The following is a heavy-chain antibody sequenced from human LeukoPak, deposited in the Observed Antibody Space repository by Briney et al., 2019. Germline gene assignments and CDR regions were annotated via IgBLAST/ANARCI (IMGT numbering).Heavy chain of an antibody. D-gene: IGHD6-13*01. CDR2: FECCWTST. CDR3: ARDQYSSTWYRGAFDV. J-gene: IGHJ3*01. Sequence: GGSLTLSCAASGFTFTTSWMQGFRHAPGKGLVWLSHFECCWTSTLYAVSVRGRFTISRDNAKNTLSLQMNRLRAEHTPVYYCARDQYSSTWYRGAFDVWGQGTMVSVSS. V-gene: IGHV3-74*01. CDR1: GFTFTTSW.